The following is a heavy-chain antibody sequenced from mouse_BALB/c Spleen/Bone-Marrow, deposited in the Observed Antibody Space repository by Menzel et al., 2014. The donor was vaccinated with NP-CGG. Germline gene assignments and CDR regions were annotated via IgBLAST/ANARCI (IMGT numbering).Heavy chain of an antibody. CDR2: INVNGDTT. CDR3: ARGYDYSSWFAY. J-gene: IGHJ3*01. Sequence: DVHLVESGGGLVQPGGSPKLSCAASGFTFSNYGMSWVRQTPDKRLEMIATINVNGDTTYHPDSVKGRFTISRDNVKNTLYLQMSSLKSEDTAMYYCARGYDYSSWFAYWGQGTLVTVSA. V-gene: IGHV5-6-3*01. CDR1: GFTFSNYG. D-gene: IGHD2-4*01.